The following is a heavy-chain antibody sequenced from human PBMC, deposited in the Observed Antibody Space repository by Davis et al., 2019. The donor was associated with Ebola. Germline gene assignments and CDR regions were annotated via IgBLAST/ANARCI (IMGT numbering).Heavy chain of an antibody. CDR1: GDSFSDFL. J-gene: IGHJ5*01. D-gene: IGHD4-17*01. CDR2: TGHSGYT. V-gene: IGHV4-34*01. Sequence: PSETLSLTCAVYGDSFSDFLWSWIRQPPGKGLEWIGETGHSGYTNYSPSLMSRVTISVDSSKSQFSLKLHSVTAADTAVYYCARTTKTNIEASGLGFNSFDSWGQGALVSVSS. CDR3: ARTTKTNIEASGLGFNSFDS.